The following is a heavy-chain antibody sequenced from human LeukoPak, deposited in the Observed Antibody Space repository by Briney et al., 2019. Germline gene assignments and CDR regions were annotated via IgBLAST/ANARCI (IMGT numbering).Heavy chain of an antibody. D-gene: IGHD6-13*01. J-gene: IGHJ4*02. V-gene: IGHV4-4*09. CDR3: ARQIAAAGTFIDY. CDR2: IYTSGST. Sequence: SETLSLTCTVSGGSISSYYWSWIRQPPGKGLEWIGYIYTSGSTNYNPSLKSRVTISVDTSENQFSLKLSSVTAADTAVYYCARQIAAAGTFIDYWGQGTLVTVSS. CDR1: GGSISSYY.